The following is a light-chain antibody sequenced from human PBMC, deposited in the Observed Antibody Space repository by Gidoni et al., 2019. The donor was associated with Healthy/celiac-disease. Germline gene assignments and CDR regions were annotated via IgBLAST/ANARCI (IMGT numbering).Light chain of an antibody. CDR2: GAS. CDR3: QQYGSSPRT. V-gene: IGKV3-20*01. Sequence: EIVLTPSPGTLSLPPGERATLSCSASQSVSSSYLAWYQQKPGQAPRLLIYGASSRATCIPDRFSGSGSGTDFTLTISRLEPEDFAVYYCQQYGSSPRTFXQXTKVXIK. CDR1: QSVSSSY. J-gene: IGKJ1*01.